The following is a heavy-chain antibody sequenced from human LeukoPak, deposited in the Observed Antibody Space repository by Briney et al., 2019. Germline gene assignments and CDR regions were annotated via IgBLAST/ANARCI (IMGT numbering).Heavy chain of an antibody. J-gene: IGHJ4*02. CDR2: IKSKTDGGTT. V-gene: IGHV3-15*01. CDR3: TTEGGNYDFWSGYYTGFDY. D-gene: IGHD3-3*01. Sequence: GGSLRLSCAASGFTFSNAWKSWVRQAPGKGLEWVGRIKSKTDGGTTDYAAPVKGRFTISRDDSKNTLYLQMNSLKTEDTAVYYCTTEGGNYDFWSGYYTGFDYWGQGTLVTVSS. CDR1: GFTFSNAW.